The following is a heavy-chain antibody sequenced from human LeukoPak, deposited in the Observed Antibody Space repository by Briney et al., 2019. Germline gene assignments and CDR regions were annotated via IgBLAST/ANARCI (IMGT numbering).Heavy chain of an antibody. D-gene: IGHD3-22*01. J-gene: IGHJ4*02. Sequence: GGSLRLSCAASGFTFSSYSMNWVRQAPGKGLEWVSSISSSSSYIYYADSVKGRFTISRDNAKNSLYLQMNSLRAEDTAVYYCARDGEYYYDSSGYYGDYWGQGTLVTVPS. CDR2: ISSSSSYI. CDR1: GFTFSSYS. V-gene: IGHV3-21*01. CDR3: ARDGEYYYDSSGYYGDY.